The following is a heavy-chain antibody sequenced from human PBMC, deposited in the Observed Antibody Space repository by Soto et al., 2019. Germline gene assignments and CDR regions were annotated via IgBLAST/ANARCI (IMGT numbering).Heavy chain of an antibody. J-gene: IGHJ5*02. CDR1: GYTISSATSY. CDR3: ARVAWGGDTTALHA. CDR2: IFYSRNA. Sequence: QVHLQESGPELVKPSQTLSLTCTVSGYTISSATSYWSWIRQRPGKALEWIGYIFYSRNAYYNPSLNTRVTLTMDTSKNQSALQPRCLTAAATAAYYCARVAWGGDTTALHAWGQGTLCTFSS. D-gene: IGHD2-21*02. V-gene: IGHV4-31*03.